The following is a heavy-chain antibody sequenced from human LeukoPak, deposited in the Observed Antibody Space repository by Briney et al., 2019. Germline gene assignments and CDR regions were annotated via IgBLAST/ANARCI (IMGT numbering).Heavy chain of an antibody. CDR1: EFTFRSYG. Sequence: GGSLRLSCAASEFTFRSYGMHWVRQAPGKGLEWVAVVSYDGSNKTYADSVKGRFTISRDNSKNTLDLQMNSLRAEDTGVYYCARAYQVELRDYYYQYHGMDVWGPGTTVTVSS. CDR3: ARAYQVELRDYYYQYHGMDV. J-gene: IGHJ6*02. V-gene: IGHV3-30*03. CDR2: VSYDGSNK. D-gene: IGHD1-1*01.